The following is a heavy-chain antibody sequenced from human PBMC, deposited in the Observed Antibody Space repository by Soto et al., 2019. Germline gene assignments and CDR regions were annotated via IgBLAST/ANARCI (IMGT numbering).Heavy chain of an antibody. D-gene: IGHD6-13*01. J-gene: IGHJ4*02. CDR2: ITSSGTTV. CDR1: GFTFSSCS. V-gene: IGHV3-48*02. CDR3: ARDSSNWAYYFDI. Sequence: EVHLVESGGGLVQPGGSLRLSCAASGFTFSSCSLNWVRQAPGKGLEWVSYITSSGTTVYYADSVRGRFTISRDNAKNSLYLQMNSLRDDDTAVYYCARDSSNWAYYFDIWGQGTLVTVSS.